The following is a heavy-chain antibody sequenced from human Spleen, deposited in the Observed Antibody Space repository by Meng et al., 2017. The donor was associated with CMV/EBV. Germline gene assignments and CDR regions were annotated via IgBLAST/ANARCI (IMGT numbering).Heavy chain of an antibody. D-gene: IGHD4-17*01. CDR1: GVSVNSETYY. CDR2: VYYAGNT. V-gene: IGHV4-61*01. CDR3: ATAHFDAYNYGPADF. J-gene: IGHJ4*02. Sequence: SETLSLTCSVSGVSVNSETYYWSWLRQPPGKGLEWLGYVYYAGNTNFTPSLKSRVTISVDSSKNQFFLKLTSVTAADTAVYYCATAHFDAYNYGPADFWGQGALVTVSS.